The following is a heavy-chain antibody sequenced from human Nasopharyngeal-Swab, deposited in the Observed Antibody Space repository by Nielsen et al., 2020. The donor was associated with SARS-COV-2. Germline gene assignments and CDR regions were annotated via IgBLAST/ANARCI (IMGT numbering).Heavy chain of an antibody. CDR3: ARIAGRGSIYYYYFDY. CDR1: GFTFNSYS. D-gene: IGHD1-26*01. Sequence: GESLKISCAGSGFTFNSYSMIWVRQVPGEGLEWVSSISGSGSYVYYADSVKGRFTISKDSAKNSLYLQMNSLRAEDTAVYFCARIAGRGSIYYYYFDYWGQGTLVTVSS. V-gene: IGHV3-21*01. J-gene: IGHJ4*02. CDR2: ISGSGSYV.